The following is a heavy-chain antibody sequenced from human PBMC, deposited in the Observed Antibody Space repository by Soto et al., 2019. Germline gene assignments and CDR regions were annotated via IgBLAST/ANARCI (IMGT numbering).Heavy chain of an antibody. CDR3: ARVLTTLTTVRYFDY. CDR1: GGSFSGYY. V-gene: IGHV4-34*01. CDR2: INHSGST. J-gene: IGHJ4*02. D-gene: IGHD4-17*01. Sequence: QVQLQQWCAGLLKPSETLSLTCAVYGGSFSGYYWTWIRQPPGKGLEWIGEINHSGSTNYNPSLKSRVTRAADTSKNQFSLNLSSVTAADTAIDYCARVLTTLTTVRYFDYWGQGTLVTVSS.